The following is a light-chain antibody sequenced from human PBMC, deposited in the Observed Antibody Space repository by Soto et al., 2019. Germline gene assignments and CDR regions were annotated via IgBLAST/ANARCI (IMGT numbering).Light chain of an antibody. CDR2: KAS. CDR1: QSISSW. V-gene: IGKV1-5*03. Sequence: TXSASVGDRVTITCRASQSISSWLAWYQQKPGKAPKALIYKASSLESGVPSRFSGSESGTEFTLTISSLQPDDFATYYCQQYNTFPWTFGQGTKVEVK. J-gene: IGKJ1*01. CDR3: QQYNTFPWT.